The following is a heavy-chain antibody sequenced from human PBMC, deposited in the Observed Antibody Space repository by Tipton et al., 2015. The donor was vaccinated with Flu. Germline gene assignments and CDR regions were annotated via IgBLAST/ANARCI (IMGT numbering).Heavy chain of an antibody. Sequence: SLRLSCAASGFSFSSYDMHWVRQSTGKGLEWVSAIGVVGDTYYSDSVKGRFTISRENAENSLYLQMNSLGAGDTAVYYCAREVQGRDHYYWYFDLWGRGTLVTVSS. CDR2: IGVVGDT. CDR3: AREVQGRDHYYWYFDL. CDR1: GFSFSSYD. V-gene: IGHV3-13*01. D-gene: IGHD1-1*01. J-gene: IGHJ2*01.